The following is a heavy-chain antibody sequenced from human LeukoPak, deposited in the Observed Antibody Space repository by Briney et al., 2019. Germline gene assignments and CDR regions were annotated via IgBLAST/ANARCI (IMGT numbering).Heavy chain of an antibody. CDR2: ISGSGGST. J-gene: IGHJ4*02. CDR3: AKDGGTSSGSYDDYFDY. D-gene: IGHD6-19*01. V-gene: IGHV3-23*01. CDR1: GFTFSSYA. Sequence: GGSLRLSCAASGFTFSSYAMSWVRQAPGEGLAWVSAISGSGGSTYYADSVKGRFTISRDNSKNTLYLQMNSLRAEDTAVYYCAKDGGTSSGSYDDYFDYWGQGTLVTVSS.